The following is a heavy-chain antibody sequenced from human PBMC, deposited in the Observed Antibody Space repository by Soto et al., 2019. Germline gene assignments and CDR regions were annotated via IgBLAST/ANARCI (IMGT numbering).Heavy chain of an antibody. D-gene: IGHD5-12*01. Sequence: QVQLVQSGAEVQKPGASVKVSCKTSGYTFNDFGITWVRQAPGLGLEWLGWIYSTAGTINLAPKFQGRVIMTTDTSTSTAYMELTSLTFDDSAVYFCARDIGFDIDYWGQGTLVTVS. CDR3: ARDIGFDIDY. J-gene: IGHJ4*02. CDR2: IYSTAGTI. V-gene: IGHV1-18*01. CDR1: GYTFNDFG.